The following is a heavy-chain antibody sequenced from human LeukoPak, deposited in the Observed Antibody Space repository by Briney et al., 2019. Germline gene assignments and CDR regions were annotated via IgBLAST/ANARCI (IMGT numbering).Heavy chain of an antibody. CDR1: GGSISSYY. J-gene: IGHJ5*02. D-gene: IGHD6-6*01. V-gene: IGHV4-59*12. CDR2: IYYSGST. CDR3: ARGPRYSSSSHRWFDP. Sequence: SETLSLTCTVSGGSISSYYWSWIRQPPGKGLEWIGYIYYSGSTNYNPSLKSRVTISVDTSKNQFSLKLSSVTAADTAVYYCARGPRYSSSSHRWFDPWGQGTLVTVSS.